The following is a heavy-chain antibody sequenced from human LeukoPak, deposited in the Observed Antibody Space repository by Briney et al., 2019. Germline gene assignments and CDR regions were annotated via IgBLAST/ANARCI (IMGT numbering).Heavy chain of an antibody. V-gene: IGHV4-59*01. Sequence: PSETLSLTCTVSGVSISSYYWSWIRQPPGKGLEWIGYIYYSGSTNYNPSLKSRVTISVDTSKNQFSLKLSSVTAADTAVYYCARDLTRGYSYGSPGHYYYGMDVWGQGTTVTVSS. J-gene: IGHJ6*02. CDR2: IYYSGST. CDR1: GVSISSYY. D-gene: IGHD5-18*01. CDR3: ARDLTRGYSYGSPGHYYYGMDV.